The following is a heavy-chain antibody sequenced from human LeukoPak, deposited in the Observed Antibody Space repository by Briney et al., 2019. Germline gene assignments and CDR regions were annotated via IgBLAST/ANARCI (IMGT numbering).Heavy chain of an antibody. CDR1: GFTFSSYA. J-gene: IGHJ4*02. V-gene: IGHV3-23*01. CDR3: AKDRPWYSGSRLHFDY. D-gene: IGHD6-13*01. Sequence: GGSLRLSCAASGFTFSSYAMSWVRQAPGKGLEWVSAICGSGGSTYYADSVKGRFTSSRDNSKNTLYLQMNSLRAEDTAVYYCAKDRPWYSGSRLHFDYWGQGPLVTVSS. CDR2: ICGSGGST.